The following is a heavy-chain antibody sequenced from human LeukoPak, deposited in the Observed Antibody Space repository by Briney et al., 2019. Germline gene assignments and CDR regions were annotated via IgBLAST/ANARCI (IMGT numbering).Heavy chain of an antibody. Sequence: ASVKVPCKASGYTFTGYYMHWVRQAPGQGLEWMGWINPNSGGTNYAQKYQGRVTMTRDTSISTAYMELSRLRSDDTAVYYCARDPYSGSYGHLYYYYMDVWGKGTTVTISS. J-gene: IGHJ6*03. V-gene: IGHV1-2*02. D-gene: IGHD1-26*01. CDR2: INPNSGGT. CDR3: ARDPYSGSYGHLYYYYMDV. CDR1: GYTFTGYY.